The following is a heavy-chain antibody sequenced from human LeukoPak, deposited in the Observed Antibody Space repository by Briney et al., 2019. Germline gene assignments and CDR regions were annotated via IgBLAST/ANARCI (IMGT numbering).Heavy chain of an antibody. D-gene: IGHD4-17*01. CDR2: IRSKTYGGEI. CDR3: ARDQLGGDPDDYYYYYMDV. V-gene: IGHV3-49*04. CDR1: GFFFGDYA. Sequence: GGSLRLSCTTSGFFFGDYAMSWVRQAPGKGGEGVGFIRSKTYGGEIEYAASGKGRFTISRDDSKGIAYLQMNSLQTEDTAVYYCARDQLGGDPDDYYYYYMDVWGKGTTVTVSS. J-gene: IGHJ6*03.